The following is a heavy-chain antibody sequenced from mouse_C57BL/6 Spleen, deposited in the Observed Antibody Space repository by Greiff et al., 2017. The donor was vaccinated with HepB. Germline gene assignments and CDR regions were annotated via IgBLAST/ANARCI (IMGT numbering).Heavy chain of an antibody. CDR3: ARTPRSYGSSYGNYAMDY. CDR1: GYTFTSYW. V-gene: IGHV1-69*01. J-gene: IGHJ4*01. CDR2: IDPSDSYT. Sequence: QVQLQQPGAELVMPGASVKLSCKASGYTFTSYWMHWVKQKPGQGLEWIGEIDPSDSYTNYNQKFKGKSTLTVDKSSSTAYMQLSSLTSEDSAVYYCARTPRSYGSSYGNYAMDYWGQGTSVTVSS. D-gene: IGHD1-1*01.